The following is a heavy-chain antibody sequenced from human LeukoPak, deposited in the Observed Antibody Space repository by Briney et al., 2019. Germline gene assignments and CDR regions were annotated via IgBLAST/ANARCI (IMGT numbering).Heavy chain of an antibody. V-gene: IGHV1-18*01. CDR1: GYTFTSYG. Sequence: ASVKVSCKASGYTFTSYGISWVRQAPGQGLEWMGWISAYNGNTNYAQKLQGRVTMTTDTSTSTAYMELRSLRSGDTAVYYCARAYYDFWSGYPPGYWFDPWGQGTLVTVSS. CDR2: ISAYNGNT. CDR3: ARAYYDFWSGYPPGYWFDP. D-gene: IGHD3-3*01. J-gene: IGHJ5*02.